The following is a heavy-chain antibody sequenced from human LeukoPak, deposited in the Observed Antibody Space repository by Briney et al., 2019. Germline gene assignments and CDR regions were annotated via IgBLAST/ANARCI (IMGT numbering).Heavy chain of an antibody. CDR2: IYYSGGT. Sequence: SETLSLTCTVSGGSIRSSYWSWIRQPPGKGLEWIGYIYYSGGTNYNPSLKSRVTMSVDTSKNRFSLNLSSVSAADTAVYYGARGPYSSRYDYWGQGTVVTVSS. J-gene: IGHJ4*02. V-gene: IGHV4-59*01. D-gene: IGHD6-13*01. CDR3: ARGPYSSRYDY. CDR1: GGSIRSSY.